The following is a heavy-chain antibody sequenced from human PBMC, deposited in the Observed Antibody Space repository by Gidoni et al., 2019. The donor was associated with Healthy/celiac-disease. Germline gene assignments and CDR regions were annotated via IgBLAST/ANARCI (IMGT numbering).Heavy chain of an antibody. CDR2: IYYSGST. CDR1: GGSISSCSYY. J-gene: IGHJ4*02. V-gene: IGHV4-39*01. D-gene: IGHD5-18*01. Sequence: QLQLQESGPGLVKPSETLSLTCTVSGGSISSCSYYWGWIRQPPGKGLEWIGSIYYSGSTYYNPSLKSRVTISVDTSKSQFSLKLSSVTAADTAVYYCARHPDEYTAMVNVDPVDYWGQGTLVTVSS. CDR3: ARHPDEYTAMVNVDPVDY.